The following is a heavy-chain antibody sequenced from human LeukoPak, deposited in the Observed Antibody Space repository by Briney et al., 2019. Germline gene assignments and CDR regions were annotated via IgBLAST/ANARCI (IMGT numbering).Heavy chain of an antibody. J-gene: IGHJ4*02. Sequence: GGSLRLSCAASGFTFSSYAMSWVRQAPGKGLEWVSVVSGSGGSTYYADSMKGRFTISRDNSRNTLYLQMNSLRDEDTAVYFCAKGPREIVVVTHYFDSWGQGTLVTVSS. D-gene: IGHD3-22*01. V-gene: IGHV3-23*01. CDR2: VSGSGGST. CDR1: GFTFSSYA. CDR3: AKGPREIVVVTHYFDS.